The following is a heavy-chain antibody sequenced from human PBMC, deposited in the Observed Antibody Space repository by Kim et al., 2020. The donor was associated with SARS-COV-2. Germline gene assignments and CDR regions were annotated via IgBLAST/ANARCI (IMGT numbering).Heavy chain of an antibody. Sequence: DSVKGRFTSSRDNAKNSLYLQMNSLRAEDTALYYCAKDLGGNWKDGWFDPWGQGTLVTVSS. J-gene: IGHJ5*02. V-gene: IGHV3-9*01. D-gene: IGHD1-20*01. CDR3: AKDLGGNWKDGWFDP.